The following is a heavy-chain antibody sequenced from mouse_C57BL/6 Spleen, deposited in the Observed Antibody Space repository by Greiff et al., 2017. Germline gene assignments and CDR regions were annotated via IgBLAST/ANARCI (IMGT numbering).Heavy chain of an antibody. CDR1: GYTFTDYY. CDR3: ARWGHYYGSSSFDY. V-gene: IGHV1-26*01. CDR2: INPNNGGT. Sequence: EVQLQQSGPELVKPGASVKISCKASGYTFTDYYMNWVKQSHGKSLEWIGDINPNNGGTSYNQKFKGKATLTVDKFSSTAYMELRSLTSEDSAVYYCARWGHYYGSSSFDYWGQGTTLTVSS. J-gene: IGHJ2*01. D-gene: IGHD1-1*01.